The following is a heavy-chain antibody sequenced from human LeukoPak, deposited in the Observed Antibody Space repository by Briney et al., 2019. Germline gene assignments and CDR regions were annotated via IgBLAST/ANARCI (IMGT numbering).Heavy chain of an antibody. D-gene: IGHD4-11*01. J-gene: IGHJ4*02. V-gene: IGHV3-15*01. CDR2: IKSKVHGGTT. Sequence: KTGGSLRLSCAASGFTFSDAWMSWVRQAPGKGLEWVARIKSKVHGGTTDYAAPVNGRFTISRDDSENKLYLQMNSLKTEDTGVYYCSDHMTSADYWGQGTLVTVSS. CDR3: SDHMTSADY. CDR1: GFTFSDAW.